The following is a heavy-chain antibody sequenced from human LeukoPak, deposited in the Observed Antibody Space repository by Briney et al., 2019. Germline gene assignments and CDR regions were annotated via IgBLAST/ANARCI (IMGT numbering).Heavy chain of an antibody. V-gene: IGHV4-39*01. D-gene: IGHD6-19*01. Sequence: SETLSLTCTVSGVSISSSNSYWGWIRQPPGKGLEWIGSIYYSGNTYYNASLKSQVSISIDTSKNQFSLRLTSVTAADTAVYYCARGGIAVAGPRRNWFDPWGQGTLVTVSS. J-gene: IGHJ5*02. CDR2: IYYSGNT. CDR1: GVSISSSNSY. CDR3: ARGGIAVAGPRRNWFDP.